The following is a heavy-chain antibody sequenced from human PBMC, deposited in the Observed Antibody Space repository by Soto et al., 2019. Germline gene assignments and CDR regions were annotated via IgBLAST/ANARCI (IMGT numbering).Heavy chain of an antibody. CDR2: IWYDGSNK. J-gene: IGHJ6*02. CDR3: AKWDSSGSDYYYYGMDV. V-gene: IGHV3-33*06. CDR1: GFTFSSYG. D-gene: IGHD3-22*01. Sequence: GGSLRLSCAASGFTFSSYGMHWVRQAPGKGLEWVAVIWYDGSNKYYADSVKGRFTISRDNSKNTLYLQMNSLRAEDTAVYYCAKWDSSGSDYYYYGMDVWGQGTTVTVSS.